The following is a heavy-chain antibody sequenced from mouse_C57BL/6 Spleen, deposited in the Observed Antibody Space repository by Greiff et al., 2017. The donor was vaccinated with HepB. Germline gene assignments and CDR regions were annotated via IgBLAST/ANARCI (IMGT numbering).Heavy chain of an antibody. V-gene: IGHV1-55*01. CDR2: IYPGSGST. Sequence: VQLQQSGAELVKPGASVKMSCKASGYTFTSYWITWVKQRPGQGLEWIGDIYPGSGSTNYNEKFKSKATLTVDTSSSTAYMQLSSLTSEDSAVYYCARNYGRGYYAMDYWGQGTSVTVSS. CDR1: GYTFTSYW. D-gene: IGHD1-1*01. J-gene: IGHJ4*01. CDR3: ARNYGRGYYAMDY.